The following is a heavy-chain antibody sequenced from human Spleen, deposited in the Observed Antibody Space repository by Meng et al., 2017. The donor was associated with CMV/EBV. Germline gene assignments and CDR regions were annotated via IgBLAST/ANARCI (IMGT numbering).Heavy chain of an antibody. CDR1: GYTFINHG. V-gene: IGHV1-18*01. CDR2: ISAYNGNT. D-gene: IGHD2-2*01. CDR3: ARDPVVPAGRGWFDP. Sequence: ASVKVSCKASGYTFINHGISWVRQAPGQGLEWMGWISAYNGNTNNAQKLQGRVTMTTDTSTSTAYMELRSLRSDDTAVYYCARDPVVPAGRGWFDPWGQGTLVTVSS. J-gene: IGHJ5*02.